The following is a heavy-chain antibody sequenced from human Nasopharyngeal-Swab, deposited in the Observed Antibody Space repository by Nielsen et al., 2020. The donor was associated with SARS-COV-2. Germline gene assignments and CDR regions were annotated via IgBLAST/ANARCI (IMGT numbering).Heavy chain of an antibody. CDR3: ARERRDGYNSVCYFDY. Sequence: PGKGLEWIGSIYYSGSTYYNPSLKSRVTISVDTSKNQFSLKLSSVTAADTAVYYCARERRDGYNSVCYFDYWGQGTLVTVSS. V-gene: IGHV4-39*01. CDR2: IYYSGST. J-gene: IGHJ4*02. D-gene: IGHD5-24*01.